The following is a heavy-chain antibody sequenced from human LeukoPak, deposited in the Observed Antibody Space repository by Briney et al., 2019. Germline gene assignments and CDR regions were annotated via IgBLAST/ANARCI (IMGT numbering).Heavy chain of an antibody. CDR1: GESIISSCF. CDR3: AKYASGSLVV. D-gene: IGHD3-10*01. V-gene: IGHV4-4*07. Sequence: PSETLSLACTVSGESIISSCFWSWIRQPAGKGLEWIGRIYNTGSTDFNPSLKSRVTMSVDTSKNQFSLKLTSVTAADTAVYYCAKYASGSLVVWGQGTLVTVSS. J-gene: IGHJ4*02. CDR2: IYNTGST.